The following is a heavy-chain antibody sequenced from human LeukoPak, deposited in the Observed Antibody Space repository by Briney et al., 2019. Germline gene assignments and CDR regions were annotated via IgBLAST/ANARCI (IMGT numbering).Heavy chain of an antibody. D-gene: IGHD3-22*01. J-gene: IGHJ3*02. CDR1: GFTVSGNY. CDR2: IYSGGST. Sequence: PGGSLRLSCEGSGFTVSGNYMSWVRQTPGKGLEWVSVIYSGGSTYYADSVKGRFTISRDNSKNTLCLQMNSLRAEDTAVYYCAKADARSYYYDSSGNDAFDIWGQGTMVTVSS. CDR3: AKADARSYYYDSSGNDAFDI. V-gene: IGHV3-53*01.